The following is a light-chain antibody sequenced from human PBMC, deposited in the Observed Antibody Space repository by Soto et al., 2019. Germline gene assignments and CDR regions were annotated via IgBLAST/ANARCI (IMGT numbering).Light chain of an antibody. V-gene: IGLV2-8*01. CDR1: SSDVGGYNY. J-gene: IGLJ1*01. CDR2: EVS. Sequence: QSALTQPPSASGSPGQSVTISCTGTSSDVGGYNYVSWYQQHPGKAPKLMIYEVSKRPSGVPDRSSGSKSGNTASLTVSGLQAEDEADYCCSSYAGSNIVFGTGTKLTVL. CDR3: SSYAGSNIV.